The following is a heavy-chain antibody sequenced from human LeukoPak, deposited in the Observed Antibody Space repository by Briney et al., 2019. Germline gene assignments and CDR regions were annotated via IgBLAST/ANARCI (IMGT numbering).Heavy chain of an antibody. D-gene: IGHD2-2*01. Sequence: TSETLSLTCTVSGGSISSYYWSWIRQPAGKGLEWIGRIYTSGSTNYNPSLKSRVTMSVDTSKNQFSLKLSSVTAADMAVYYCARDRGYCSSTSCLNWFDPWGQGTLVTVSS. V-gene: IGHV4-4*07. CDR3: ARDRGYCSSTSCLNWFDP. J-gene: IGHJ5*02. CDR1: GGSISSYY. CDR2: IYTSGST.